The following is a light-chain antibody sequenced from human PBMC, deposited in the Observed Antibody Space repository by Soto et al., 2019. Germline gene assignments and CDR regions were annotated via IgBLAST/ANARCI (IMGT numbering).Light chain of an antibody. Sequence: DIQMTQSPSSLSASVGDRVTITCRASQSITSSLNWYQQIPGKAPKVLIYAASSLQGGVPSRFSGSGSGTDFTLTISSLQPEDFAAYYCQQSYSFPCTFGQGTKLEIK. V-gene: IGKV1-39*01. CDR2: AAS. CDR1: QSITSS. CDR3: QQSYSFPCT. J-gene: IGKJ2*01.